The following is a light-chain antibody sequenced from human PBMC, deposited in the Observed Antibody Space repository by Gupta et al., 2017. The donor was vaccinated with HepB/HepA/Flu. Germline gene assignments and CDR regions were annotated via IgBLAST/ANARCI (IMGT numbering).Light chain of an antibody. CDR2: LGS. V-gene: IGKV2-28*01. CDR3: RQARQNPRCS. CDR1: QSLLHSNGYNY. Sequence: IVMTQSPLSLPVTPGEPASISCRSSQSLLHSNGYNYLDWYLQKPGQSPQLLIYLGSNRASGVPDRFSGSGSGKDFTLKISRGEAEDVGGYYCRQARQNPRCSFGQGTKLEIK. J-gene: IGKJ2*04.